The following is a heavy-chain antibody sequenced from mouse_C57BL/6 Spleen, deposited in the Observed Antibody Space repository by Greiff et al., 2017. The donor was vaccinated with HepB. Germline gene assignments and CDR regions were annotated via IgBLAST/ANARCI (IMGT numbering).Heavy chain of an antibody. CDR3: ARDGDYHLAY. D-gene: IGHD2-4*01. CDR1: GFTFSSYA. J-gene: IGHJ3*01. CDR2: ISDGGSYT. V-gene: IGHV5-4*01. Sequence: DVQLVESGGGLVKPGGSLKLSCAASGFTFSSYAMSWVRQTPEKRLEWVATISDGGSYTYYPDNVKGRFTISRDNAKNNLYLQMSHLKSEDTAMYYCARDGDYHLAYWGQGTLVTVSA.